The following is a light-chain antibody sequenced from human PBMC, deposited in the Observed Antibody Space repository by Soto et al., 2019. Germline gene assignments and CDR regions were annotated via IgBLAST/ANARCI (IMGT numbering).Light chain of an antibody. J-gene: IGKJ1*01. CDR2: DAS. CDR3: EQYKSYSWT. CDR1: QSISSW. Sequence: DIQTTQSPSTLSASVGDRVTITCRASQSISSWLAWYQQKPGKAPKLLIYDASSLESGVPSRFSGSGSGTEFTLTISSLQPDDFATYYCEQYKSYSWTFGQGTKVDI. V-gene: IGKV1-5*01.